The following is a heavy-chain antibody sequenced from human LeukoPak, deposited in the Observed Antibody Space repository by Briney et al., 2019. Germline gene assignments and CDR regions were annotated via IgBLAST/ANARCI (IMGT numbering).Heavy chain of an antibody. CDR3: ARFPCSSTSCYGYYYYYYMDV. CDR2: ISSSGSTI. V-gene: IGHV3-11*04. CDR1: GFTFSDYY. D-gene: IGHD2-2*01. J-gene: IGHJ6*03. Sequence: GGSLRLSCAASGFTFSDYYMSWIRQAPGKGRGWVSYISSSGSTIYYADSVKGRFTISRDNAKNSLYLQMNSLRAEDTAVYYCARFPCSSTSCYGYYYYYYMDVWGKGTTVTVSS.